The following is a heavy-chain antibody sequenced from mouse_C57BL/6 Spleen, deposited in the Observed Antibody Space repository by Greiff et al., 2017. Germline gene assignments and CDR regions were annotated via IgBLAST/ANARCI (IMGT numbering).Heavy chain of an antibody. Sequence: QVQLQQPGAELVRPGSSVKLSCKASGYTFTSYWMHWVKQRPIQGLEWIGNIDPSDSETHYNHKFKDQATWTVDKSASTAYMQLSSLTSEDSAVYYCARRRALYGSLYDFDYWGQGTTLTVAS. J-gene: IGHJ2*01. CDR1: GYTFTSYW. D-gene: IGHD1-1*01. CDR3: ARRRALYGSLYDFDY. CDR2: IDPSDSET. V-gene: IGHV1-52*01.